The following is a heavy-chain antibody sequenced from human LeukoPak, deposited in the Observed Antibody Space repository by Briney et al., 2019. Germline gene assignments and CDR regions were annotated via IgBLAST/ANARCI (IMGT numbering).Heavy chain of an antibody. CDR3: ASHWEWLGGNWFDP. V-gene: IGHV3-21*01. CDR1: GFTFSSYS. D-gene: IGHD6-19*01. Sequence: GGSLRLSCAASGFTFSSYSMNWVRQAPGKGLEWVSSISSSSSYIYYADSVKGRFTISRDNAKNSLYLQMNSLRAEDTAVYYCASHWEWLGGNWFDPWGQGTLVTVSS. CDR2: ISSSSSYI. J-gene: IGHJ5*02.